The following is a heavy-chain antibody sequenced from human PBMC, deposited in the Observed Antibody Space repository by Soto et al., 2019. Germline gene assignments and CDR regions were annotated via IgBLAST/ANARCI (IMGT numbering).Heavy chain of an antibody. CDR3: ARMGDFWSGPGELDP. Sequence: SETLSLTCTVSGGSISSSTYYWAWNLHSPGKGLEWIGSVYYNGFTYYNPSLKSRVTISVDTSKNQFSLKLTSVTAADTAVYYCARMGDFWSGPGELDPWGQGTLVTVSS. V-gene: IGHV4-39*01. CDR2: VYYNGFT. D-gene: IGHD3-3*01. J-gene: IGHJ5*02. CDR1: GGSISSSTYY.